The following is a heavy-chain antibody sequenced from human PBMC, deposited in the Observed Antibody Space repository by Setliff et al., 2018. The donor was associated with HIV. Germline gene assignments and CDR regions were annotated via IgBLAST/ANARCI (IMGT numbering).Heavy chain of an antibody. D-gene: IGHD5-12*01. CDR1: EFTFSSYA. Sequence: PGGSLRLSCVASEFTFSSYAMNWVRQAPGKGLEWVSTISGSGGTKYYADSVKGRFTISRDNSKNTLYLRMDSLRAEDTAIYYCAKDFMATTNGFDYWGQGTLVTVSS. CDR2: ISGSGGTK. J-gene: IGHJ4*02. CDR3: AKDFMATTNGFDY. V-gene: IGHV3-23*01.